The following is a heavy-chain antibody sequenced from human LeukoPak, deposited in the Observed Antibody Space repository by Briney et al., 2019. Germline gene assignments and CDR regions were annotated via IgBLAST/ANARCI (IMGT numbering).Heavy chain of an antibody. CDR2: IKSKDDGETI. Sequence: GGSLRLSCEGSGFTFSNYWMGWIRQAPGKGLEWVARIKSKDDGETIDYNAPVKGRFTISRDDSKNTLYLEMNSLKNEDTAMYYCTVRSSIWSQGTLVTVSS. CDR1: GFTFSNYW. V-gene: IGHV3-15*01. J-gene: IGHJ4*02. CDR3: TVRSSI. D-gene: IGHD6-13*01.